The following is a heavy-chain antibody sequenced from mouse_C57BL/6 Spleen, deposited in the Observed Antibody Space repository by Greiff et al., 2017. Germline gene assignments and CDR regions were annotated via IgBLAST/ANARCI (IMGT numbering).Heavy chain of an antibody. CDR1: GYAFSSSW. CDR3: ARGGMGYYFDY. D-gene: IGHD2-3*01. J-gene: IGHJ2*01. V-gene: IGHV1-82*01. CDR2: IYPGDGDT. Sequence: VKLQESGPELVKPGASVKISCKASGYAFSSSWMNWVKQRPGKGLEWIGRIYPGDGDTNYNGKFKGKATLTADKSSSTAYMQLSSLTSEDSAVYFCARGGMGYYFDYWGQGTTLTVSS.